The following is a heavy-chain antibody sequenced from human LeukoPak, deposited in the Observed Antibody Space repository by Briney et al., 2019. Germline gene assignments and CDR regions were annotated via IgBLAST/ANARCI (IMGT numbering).Heavy chain of an antibody. D-gene: IGHD4-17*01. CDR3: TRMTTGPDY. Sequence: PSETLSLTCAVSGVSFDDYYWSWVRQPPGKGLEWIGEINHSGYTNDSPSLKSRVTISIDTSRKQFSLNLRSVTVADTAVYSCTRMTTGPDYWGQGTLVTVSS. V-gene: IGHV4-34*01. J-gene: IGHJ4*02. CDR1: GVSFDDYY. CDR2: INHSGYT.